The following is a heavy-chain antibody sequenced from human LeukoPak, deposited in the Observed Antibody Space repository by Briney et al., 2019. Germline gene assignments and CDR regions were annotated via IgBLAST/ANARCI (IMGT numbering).Heavy chain of an antibody. CDR3: ARDRITIETRAFDI. CDR1: GGSFSGYY. D-gene: IGHD3-3*01. J-gene: IGHJ3*02. Sequence: PSETLSLTCAVYGGSFSGYYWSWIRQPPGKGLEWIGEINHSGSTNYNPSLKSRVTISVDTSKNQFSLKLSSVTAADTAVYYCARDRITIETRAFDIWGQGTMVTVSS. V-gene: IGHV4-34*01. CDR2: INHSGST.